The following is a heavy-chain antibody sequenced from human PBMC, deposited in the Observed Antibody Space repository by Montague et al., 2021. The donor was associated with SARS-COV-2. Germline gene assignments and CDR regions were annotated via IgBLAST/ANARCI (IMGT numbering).Heavy chain of an antibody. CDR1: GFTFSSYS. Sequence: SLRLSCAASGFTFSSYSMNWVRQAPGKGLEWVSSISSSSSYIYYADSVKGRFTISRDNAKNSLYLQMSSLRAEDTAVYYCARDDCSSTSYYYDWYYYYGMDVWGQGTTVTVSS. J-gene: IGHJ6*02. CDR3: ARDDCSSTSYYYDWYYYYGMDV. D-gene: IGHD2-2*01. CDR2: ISSSSSYI. V-gene: IGHV3-21*01.